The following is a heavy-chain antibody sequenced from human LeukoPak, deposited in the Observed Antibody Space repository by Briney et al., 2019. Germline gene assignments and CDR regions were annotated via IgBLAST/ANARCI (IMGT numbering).Heavy chain of an antibody. D-gene: IGHD6-19*01. J-gene: IGHJ4*02. CDR2: ISSSNNTI. CDR3: AKDARRSSGWWFFDH. Sequence: GGSLRLSCAASGFTFSSYSMNWVRQAPGKGLEWVSYISSSNNTIYYADSVKGRFTISRDNAKNSLYLQMNSLRDEDTAVYYCAKDARRSSGWWFFDHWGQGTLVTVSS. V-gene: IGHV3-48*02. CDR1: GFTFSSYS.